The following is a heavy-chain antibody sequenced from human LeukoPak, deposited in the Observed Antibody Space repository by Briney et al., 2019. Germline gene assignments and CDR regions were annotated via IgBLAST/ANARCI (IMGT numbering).Heavy chain of an antibody. Sequence: SGGSLRLSCAASGFTFSSYNMNWVRQAPGKGLEWVSSITSSSSYIYYADSVKGRFTISGDNAKNSLYLQINSLRAEDTAVYYCARDPYSGGYGDYYYYYMDVWGKGTTVTISS. CDR3: ARDPYSGGYGDYYYYYMDV. V-gene: IGHV3-21*01. CDR2: ITSSSSYI. J-gene: IGHJ6*03. D-gene: IGHD1-26*01. CDR1: GFTFSSYN.